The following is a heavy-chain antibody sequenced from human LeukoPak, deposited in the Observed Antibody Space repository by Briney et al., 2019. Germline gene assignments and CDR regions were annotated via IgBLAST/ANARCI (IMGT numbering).Heavy chain of an antibody. Sequence: GESLKISCKGSGYSFTSYWIGWVRQMPGKGLEWMGIIYPGDSDTRYSPSFQGQVTISADKSIRTAYLQWSSLKASDTAMYFCTSGFDAKGYYFDYWGQGTLVTVSS. CDR3: TSGFDAKGYYFDY. CDR1: GYSFTSYW. D-gene: IGHD2-8*01. V-gene: IGHV5-51*01. J-gene: IGHJ4*02. CDR2: IYPGDSDT.